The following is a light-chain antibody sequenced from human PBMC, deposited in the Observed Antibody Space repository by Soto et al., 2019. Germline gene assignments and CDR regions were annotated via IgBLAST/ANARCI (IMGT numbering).Light chain of an antibody. V-gene: IGKV3-11*01. CDR1: QSVSSY. CDR3: QQRSNWPPIT. Sequence: VLTQAPGTLCLSPGERATLSCRASQSVSSYLAWYQQKPGQAPRLLIYDASNRATGIPARFSGSGSGTDFTLTISSLEPEDFAVYYCQQRSNWPPITFGQGTLPEI. J-gene: IGKJ5*01. CDR2: DAS.